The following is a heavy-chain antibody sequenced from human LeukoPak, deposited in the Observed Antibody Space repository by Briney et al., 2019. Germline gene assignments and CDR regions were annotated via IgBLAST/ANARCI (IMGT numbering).Heavy chain of an antibody. CDR1: GGSISRYY. V-gene: IGHV4-59*01. J-gene: IGHJ3*02. CDR3: ARDFDAFDI. CDR2: IYYIGST. Sequence: SETLSLTCTVSGGSISRYYWSWIRQPPGKGLEWIGYIYYIGSTNYNPSLKSRVTISVDTSKNQFSLKLSSVTAADTAVYYCARDFDAFDIWGQGTMVTVSS.